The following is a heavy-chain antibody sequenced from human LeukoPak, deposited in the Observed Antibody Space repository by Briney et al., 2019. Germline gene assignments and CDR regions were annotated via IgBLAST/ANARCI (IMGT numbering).Heavy chain of an antibody. CDR1: GFTFSSYG. CDR3: ARGEPQFSPPKGSFDY. Sequence: GRSLRLSCAASGFTFSSYGMHWVRQAPGKGLEWVAVIWYDGSNKYYADSVKGRFTISRDNSKNTLYLQMNSLRAEDTAVYYCARGEPQFSPPKGSFDYWGQGTLVTVSS. J-gene: IGHJ4*02. V-gene: IGHV3-33*08. D-gene: IGHD1-14*01. CDR2: IWYDGSNK.